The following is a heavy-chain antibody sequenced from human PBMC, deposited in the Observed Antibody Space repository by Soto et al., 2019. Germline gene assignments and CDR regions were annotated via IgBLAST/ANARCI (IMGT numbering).Heavy chain of an antibody. CDR3: ARESEDFTSNFDY. J-gene: IGHJ4*02. V-gene: IGHV3-30*03. CDR2: ISYDGSNK. Sequence: GGSLRLSCAASGFTFSSYGMHWVRQAPGKGLEWVAVISYDGSNKYYADSMKGRFTVSRDNAKNSVYLEMNSLSAEDTAVYYCARESEDFTSNFDYWGQGTLVTVSS. CDR1: GFTFSSYG.